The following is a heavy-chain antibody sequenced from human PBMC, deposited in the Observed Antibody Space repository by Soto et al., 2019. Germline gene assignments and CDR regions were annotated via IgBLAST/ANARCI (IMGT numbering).Heavy chain of an antibody. CDR2: ISNNGDSR. CDR1: GFTFSSYG. D-gene: IGHD3-3*01. V-gene: IGHV3-23*01. J-gene: IGHJ4*02. Sequence: PGGSLRLSCAASGFTFSSYGMSWVRQAPGKGLEWVSTISNNGDSRYHADSVIGRFTISRDNSKNTLYLQMNSLRGEDTAVYYYAKVSIALGDFWSGYYFDSWGQGTMVTVSS. CDR3: AKVSIALGDFWSGYYFDS.